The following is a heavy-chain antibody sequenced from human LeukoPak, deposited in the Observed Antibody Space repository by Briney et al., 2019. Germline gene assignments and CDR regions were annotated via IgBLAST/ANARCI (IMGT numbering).Heavy chain of an antibody. V-gene: IGHV3-30*18. CDR3: AKDTAHRYYVMDV. CDR1: GFTFSSYG. J-gene: IGHJ6*04. D-gene: IGHD5-18*01. CDR2: ISYDGSNK. Sequence: SGRSLRLSCAASGFTFSSYGMHWVRQAPGKGLEWVAVISYDGSNKYYADSVKGRFTISRDNSKNTLYLQMNSLRAEDTAVYYCAKDTAHRYYVMDVWGKGTTDTVSS.